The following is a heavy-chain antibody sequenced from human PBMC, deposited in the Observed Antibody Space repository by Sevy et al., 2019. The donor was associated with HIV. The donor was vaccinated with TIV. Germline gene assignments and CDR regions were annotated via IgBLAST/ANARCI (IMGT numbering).Heavy chain of an antibody. Sequence: GWSLRLSCAASGFTFSSYWMHWVRQAPGKGLVWVSRINSDGSSTSYADSVKGRFTISRDNAKNTLYLQMNSLRAEDTAVYYCARDSGQSPFDYWGQGTLVTVSS. V-gene: IGHV3-74*01. CDR3: ARDSGQSPFDY. CDR1: GFTFSSYW. CDR2: INSDGSST. J-gene: IGHJ4*02.